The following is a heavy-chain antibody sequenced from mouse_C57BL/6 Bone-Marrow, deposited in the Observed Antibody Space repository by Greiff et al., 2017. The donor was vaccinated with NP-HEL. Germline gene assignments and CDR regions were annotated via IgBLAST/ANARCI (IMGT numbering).Heavy chain of an antibody. CDR3: ARSGLGFAY. Sequence: VQLKESGPVLVKPGASVKMSCKASGYTFTDYYMNWVKQSHGKSLEWIGVINPYNGGTSYNQKFKGKATLTVDKSSSTAYMELNSLTSEDSAVYYCARSGLGFAYWGQGTLVTVSA. J-gene: IGHJ3*01. CDR2: INPYNGGT. D-gene: IGHD2-4*01. V-gene: IGHV1-19*01. CDR1: GYTFTDYY.